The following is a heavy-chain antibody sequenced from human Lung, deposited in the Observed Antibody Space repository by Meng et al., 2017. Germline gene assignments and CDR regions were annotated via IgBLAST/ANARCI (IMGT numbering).Heavy chain of an antibody. CDR2: IWYDGSNK. CDR1: GFTFSSDG. V-gene: IGHV3-33*01. CDR3: ARGGWYSSSSRVDY. D-gene: IGHD6-13*01. Sequence: GGCGGGVGQPGRSLRLSCAASGFTFSSDGMHWVRQAPGKGLEWVAVIWYDGSNKYYADSVKGRFTISRDNSKNTLYLQMNSLRAEDTAVYYCARGGWYSSSSRVDYWGQGTLVTVSS. J-gene: IGHJ4*02.